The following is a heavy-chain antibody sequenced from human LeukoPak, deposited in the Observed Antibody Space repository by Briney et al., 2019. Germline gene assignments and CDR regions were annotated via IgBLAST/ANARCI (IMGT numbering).Heavy chain of an antibody. CDR2: IWYDGSTK. CDR1: GFTFSSFG. CDR3: ARDRYSSMWSVFEY. Sequence: GGSLRLSCAASGFTFSSFGMHWVRQSPGKGLEWVAVIWYDGSTKVYADSVKGRFTISRDNSRNTLYLQVNSLRAEDTAVNYCARDRYSSMWSVFEYWGQGALVTVSS. J-gene: IGHJ4*02. D-gene: IGHD6-13*01. V-gene: IGHV3-33*01.